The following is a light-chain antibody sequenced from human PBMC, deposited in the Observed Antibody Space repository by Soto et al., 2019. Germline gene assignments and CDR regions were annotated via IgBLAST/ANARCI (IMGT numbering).Light chain of an antibody. CDR3: QQGYSSRWT. J-gene: IGKJ1*01. Sequence: DIQMTQSPSSLSASVGDRVTITCRARQNIRSYLNWYQQKPGKAPQLLLYATSSLQTGVPSRFSASGSGTDFSLVISDLQPEDSATYYCQQGYSSRWTSGRGTKVEI. V-gene: IGKV1-39*01. CDR2: ATS. CDR1: QNIRSY.